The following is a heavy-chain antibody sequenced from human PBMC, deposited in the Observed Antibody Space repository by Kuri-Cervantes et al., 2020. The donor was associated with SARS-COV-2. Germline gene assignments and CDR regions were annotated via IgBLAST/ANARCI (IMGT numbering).Heavy chain of an antibody. Sequence: GGFLRPSCAASGFTFSSYAMSWIRQAPGKGLEWVSAISGSGGNTYYADSVKGRFTISRDNSKNTLYLQMNSLRAEDTAVYYCAKDTGQLIAAAHAFDIWGQGTMVTVSS. J-gene: IGHJ3*02. CDR1: GFTFSSYA. D-gene: IGHD6-13*01. V-gene: IGHV3-23*01. CDR2: ISGSGGNT. CDR3: AKDTGQLIAAAHAFDI.